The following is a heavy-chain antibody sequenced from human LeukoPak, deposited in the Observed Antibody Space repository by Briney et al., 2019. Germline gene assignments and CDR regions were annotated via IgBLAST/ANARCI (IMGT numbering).Heavy chain of an antibody. CDR3: ARTSIAAREADY. D-gene: IGHD6-6*01. V-gene: IGHV3-64*01. CDR2: ISNNGGST. Sequence: GGSLRLSCAASGFTFSRCSMHWVRQAPGKGLEYVSAISNNGGSTYYAKSVKGRFTIPRDNSKNTLYLQMGSLRAEDMAVYYCARTSIAAREADYWGQGTLVTVSS. J-gene: IGHJ4*02. CDR1: GFTFSRCS.